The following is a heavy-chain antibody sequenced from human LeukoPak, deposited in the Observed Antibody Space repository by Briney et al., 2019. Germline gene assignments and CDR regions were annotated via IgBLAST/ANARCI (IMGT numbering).Heavy chain of an antibody. CDR1: GGSFSGYY. CDR2: INHSGST. CDR3: ARGPHYYDSSGHKLFDY. Sequence: SETLSLTCAVYGGSFSGYYWSWIRQPPGKGLEWIGEINHSGSTNYNPSLKSRVTISVDTSKNQFSLKLSSVTAADTAVYYCARGPHYYDSSGHKLFDYWGQATLCNVCS. J-gene: IGHJ4*02. D-gene: IGHD3-22*01. V-gene: IGHV4-34*01.